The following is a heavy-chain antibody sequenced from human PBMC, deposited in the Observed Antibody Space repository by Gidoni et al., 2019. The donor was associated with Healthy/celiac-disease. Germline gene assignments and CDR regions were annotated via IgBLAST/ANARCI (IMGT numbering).Heavy chain of an antibody. CDR1: GFPFGDYA. CDR3: TTIGNYYYYGMDV. J-gene: IGHJ6*02. V-gene: IGHV3-49*05. CDR2: IRSKAYGGTT. Sequence: EVQLVESGGGLVKPGRSLRLSCTASGFPFGDYAMSWFRQAPGKGLEWVGFIRSKAYGGTTEYAASVKGRFTISRDDSKSIAYLQMNSLKTEDTAVYYCTTIGNYYYYGMDVWGQGTTVTVSS.